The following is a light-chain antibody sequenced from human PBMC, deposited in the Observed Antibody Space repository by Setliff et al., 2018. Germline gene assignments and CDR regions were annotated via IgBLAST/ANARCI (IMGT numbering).Light chain of an antibody. CDR3: SSYTSSSASYV. J-gene: IGLJ1*01. CDR2: DVS. V-gene: IGLV2-14*03. CDR1: SSDVGGYNY. Sequence: QSVLPQPASVSGSPGQSVTISCTGTSSDVGGYNYVSWYQQHPGKAPKLMIYDVSNRPSGVSNRFSGSKSGNTASLTISGLQAEDETDYYCSSYTSSSASYVFGTGTKV.